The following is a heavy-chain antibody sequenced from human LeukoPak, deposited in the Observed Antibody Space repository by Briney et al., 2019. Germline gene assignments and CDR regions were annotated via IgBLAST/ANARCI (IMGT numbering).Heavy chain of an antibody. CDR2: IYFSGNT. CDR1: GDSISSSDHY. D-gene: IGHD5-24*01. V-gene: IGHV4-39*07. J-gene: IGHJ4*02. Sequence: SETLSLTCTVSGDSISSSDHYWGWIRQPPGKGLEWIGSIYFSGNTYYNLSLKSRVTISVDTSKNQFSLKMSSVTAADTAVYYCARTRRDGYNFDYWGQGTLVTVSS. CDR3: ARTRRDGYNFDY.